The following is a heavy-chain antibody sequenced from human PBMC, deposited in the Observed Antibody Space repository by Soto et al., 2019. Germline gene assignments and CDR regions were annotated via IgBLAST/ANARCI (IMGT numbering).Heavy chain of an antibody. D-gene: IGHD4-17*01. Sequence: QVHLQESGPGLVKPSETLSLTCTVSGGSISSYYWSWIRQPPGKGLEWIGYIYYSGRTNYNPSLKSRVTISVDTSKNQFPLKLTSVTAADTAVYYCARHPTVTEYYFDYWGQGTLVTVSS. CDR2: IYYSGRT. V-gene: IGHV4-59*08. CDR3: ARHPTVTEYYFDY. J-gene: IGHJ4*02. CDR1: GGSISSYY.